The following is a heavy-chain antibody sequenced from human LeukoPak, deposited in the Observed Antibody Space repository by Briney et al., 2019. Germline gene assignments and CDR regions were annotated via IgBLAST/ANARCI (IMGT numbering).Heavy chain of an antibody. CDR2: IYTSGST. J-gene: IGHJ5*02. CDR3: ARLGNYYYDSSGYENWFDP. V-gene: IGHV4-4*09. Sequence: SETLSLTCTVSGGSISSYYWSWIRQPPGKGLEWIGYIYTSGSTNYNPSLKSRVTISVDTSKNQFSLKLSSVTAADMAVYYCARLGNYYYDSSGYENWFDPWGQGTLVTVSS. CDR1: GGSISSYY. D-gene: IGHD3-22*01.